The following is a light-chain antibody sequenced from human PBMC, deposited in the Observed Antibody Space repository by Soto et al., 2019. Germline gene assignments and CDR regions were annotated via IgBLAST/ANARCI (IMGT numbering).Light chain of an antibody. Sequence: DIVMTQSPLSLPVTPGEPASISCRSSQSLLHSNGYNYLDWYLQKPGQSPQLLIYLGSNRASGVPDRFRGSGSGTDFTLKISKVEAEDVGVDYCMQALQTWTFGQGTKVEIK. V-gene: IGKV2-28*01. J-gene: IGKJ1*01. CDR1: QSLLHSNGYNY. CDR2: LGS. CDR3: MQALQTWT.